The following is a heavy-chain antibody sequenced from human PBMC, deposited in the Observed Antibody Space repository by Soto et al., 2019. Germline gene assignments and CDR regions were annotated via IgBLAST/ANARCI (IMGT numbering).Heavy chain of an antibody. CDR2: ISGSGDST. J-gene: IGHJ4*02. D-gene: IGHD5-18*01. CDR3: AKARYGGFTY. CDR1: GFTFSVYA. Sequence: EVRLLESGGGLVQPGGSLRLSCAASGFTFSVYAMSWVRQAPGKGLEWVSGISGSGDSTHYADSVKGRFTVSRDNSKSMLSLQTNSLRAEDTAIYYCAKARYGGFTYWGQGTLVTVSS. V-gene: IGHV3-23*01.